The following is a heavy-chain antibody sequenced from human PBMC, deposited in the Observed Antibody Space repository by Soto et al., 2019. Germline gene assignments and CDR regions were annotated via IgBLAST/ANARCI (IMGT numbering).Heavy chain of an antibody. D-gene: IGHD3-10*01. J-gene: IGHJ4*02. CDR1: GGSISSGGYY. V-gene: IGHV4-31*03. CDR2: IYHSGST. CDR3: AREVTMVRGVIIVDY. Sequence: KPSETLSLTCTVSGGSISSGGYYWSWIRQHPGKGLEWIGYIYHSGSTYYNPSLKSRVTISVDTSKNQFSLKLSSVTAADTAVYYCAREVTMVRGVIIVDYWGQGTLVTVSS.